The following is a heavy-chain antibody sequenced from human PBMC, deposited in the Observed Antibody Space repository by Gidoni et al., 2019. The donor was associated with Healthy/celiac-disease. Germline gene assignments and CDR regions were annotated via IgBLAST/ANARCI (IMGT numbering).Heavy chain of an antibody. V-gene: IGHV4-39*01. CDR3: ARVYSYGLYYFDY. CDR2: IYYSGST. Sequence: QLQLQESGPGLVKPSETLSLTCTVSGGSISSSSYYWGWIRQPPGKGLEWIGSIYYSGSTYYNPSLKSRVTISVDTSKNQFSLKLSSVTAADTAVYYCARVYSYGLYYFDYWGQGTLVTVSS. J-gene: IGHJ4*02. CDR1: GGSISSSSYY. D-gene: IGHD5-18*01.